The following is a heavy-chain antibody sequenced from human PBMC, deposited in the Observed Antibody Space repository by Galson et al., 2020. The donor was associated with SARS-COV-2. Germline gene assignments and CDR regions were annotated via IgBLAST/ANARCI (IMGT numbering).Heavy chain of an antibody. Sequence: ETSETLSLTCTVSGGSISSSSYYWGWIRQPPGKGLEWIGSIYYSGSTYYNPSLKSRVTISVDTSKNQFSLKLSSVTAADTAVYYCERDADSSGSYYYDGMDVGGQGTMVTVS. D-gene: IGHD3-22*01. CDR1: GGSISSSSYY. J-gene: IGHJ6*02. CDR3: ERDADSSGSYYYDGMDV. V-gene: IGHV4-39*01. CDR2: IYYSGST.